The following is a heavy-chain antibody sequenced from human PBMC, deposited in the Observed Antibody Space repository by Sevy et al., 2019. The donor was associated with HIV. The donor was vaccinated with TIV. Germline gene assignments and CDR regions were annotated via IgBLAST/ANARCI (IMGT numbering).Heavy chain of an antibody. J-gene: IGHJ3*02. CDR2: IIPIFGTA. CDR3: ARGGGYCSSTSCYDAFDI. Sequence: ASVKVSCKASGGTFSSYAISWVRQAPGQGLEWMGGIIPIFGTANYAQMFQGRVTITADKSTSTAYMELSSLRSEDTAVYYCARGGGYCSSTSCYDAFDIWGQGTMVTVSS. D-gene: IGHD2-2*01. CDR1: GGTFSSYA. V-gene: IGHV1-69*06.